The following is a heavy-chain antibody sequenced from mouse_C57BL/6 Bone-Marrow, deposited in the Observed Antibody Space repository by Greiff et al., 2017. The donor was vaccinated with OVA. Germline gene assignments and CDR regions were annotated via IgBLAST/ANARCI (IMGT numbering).Heavy chain of an antibody. J-gene: IGHJ3*01. CDR2: IYPRSGNT. CDR3: ASRLYYYGRTWFAY. D-gene: IGHD1-1*01. V-gene: IGHV1-81*01. CDR1: GYTFTSYG. Sequence: QVQLQQSGAELARPGASVKLSCKASGYTFTSYGISWVKQRTGQGLEWIGEIYPRSGNTYYNEKFKGKATLTADKSSSTAYMELRSLTSEDSAVYFCASRLYYYGRTWFAYWGQGTLVTVSA.